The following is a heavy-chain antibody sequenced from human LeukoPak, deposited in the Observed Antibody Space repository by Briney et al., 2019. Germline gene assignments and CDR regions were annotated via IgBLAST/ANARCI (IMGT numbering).Heavy chain of an antibody. Sequence: GASVKVSCKASGYTFTGYYMHWVRQAPGQGLEWMGWINPNSGGINYAQKFQGRVTMTRDTSISTAYMELSRLRSDDTAVYYCARDRGSNWYFDLWGRGTLVTVSS. CDR1: GYTFTGYY. CDR3: ARDRGSNWYFDL. CDR2: INPNSGGI. V-gene: IGHV1-2*02. J-gene: IGHJ2*01. D-gene: IGHD1-26*01.